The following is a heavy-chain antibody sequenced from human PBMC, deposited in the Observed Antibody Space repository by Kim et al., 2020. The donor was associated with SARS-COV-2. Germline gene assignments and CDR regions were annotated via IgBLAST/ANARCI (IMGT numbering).Heavy chain of an antibody. V-gene: IGHV3-48*01. D-gene: IGHD3-16*01. CDR3: ARGRSYEPFDY. CDR1: GFTFINYP. J-gene: IGHJ4*02. Sequence: GGSLRLSCAASGFTFINYPMNWVRQAPGKGLEWVSYISSSSSTIYYADSVKGRFTISRDTATNSLDLQINSLRAEDTAVYYCARGRSYEPFDYWGQGTL. CDR2: ISSSSSTI.